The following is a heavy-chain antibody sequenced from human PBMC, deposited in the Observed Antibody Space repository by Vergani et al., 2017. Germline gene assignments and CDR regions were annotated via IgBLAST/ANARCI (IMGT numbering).Heavy chain of an antibody. CDR1: GYSITNYW. D-gene: IGHD3-3*01. V-gene: IGHV5-51*03. Sequence: EVPLVQSGAEVKKPGESMKISCQSSGYSITNYWIAWVRQRPGKGLEWMGIIYAGDSDVRYSPSFQGQVTMSVDKSLSTAYLQWSSLKASDTATYYCAKTHDXSSLYSSYNWFDPWGQGTQVTVSS. CDR2: IYAGDSDV. CDR3: AKTHDXSSLYSSYNWFDP. J-gene: IGHJ5*02.